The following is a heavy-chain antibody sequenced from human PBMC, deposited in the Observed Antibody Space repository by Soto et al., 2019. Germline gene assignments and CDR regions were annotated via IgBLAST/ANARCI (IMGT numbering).Heavy chain of an antibody. CDR1: GFTFSDHS. Sequence: QVQLVESGGDLVRPGGSLRLSCAASGFTFSDHSMGWFRQSPGQGLEFMSSISGSSLSTFYEDAVKGRFTIYRDNAKNPLHLQTNSLRAEDTAVYSCARLLLVSYEYCYYRDVWGKGTTVAVS. D-gene: IGHD3-16*01. CDR2: ISGSSLST. CDR3: ARLLLVSYEYCYYRDV. J-gene: IGHJ6*03. V-gene: IGHV3-11*01.